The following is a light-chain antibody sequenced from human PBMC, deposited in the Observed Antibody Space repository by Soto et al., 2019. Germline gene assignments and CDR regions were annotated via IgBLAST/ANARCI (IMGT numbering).Light chain of an antibody. J-gene: IGLJ1*01. Sequence: QSALTQPRSVSGSPGQSVTISCTGTSSNVGGYNYVSWYQHHPGKAPKLVIYDVYNRPSGVSNRFSASKSGNTASLFISGLQAEDEADYYCSSYTSDSSYVFGSGTKVTVL. CDR3: SSYTSDSSYV. V-gene: IGLV2-14*03. CDR2: DVY. CDR1: SSNVGGYNY.